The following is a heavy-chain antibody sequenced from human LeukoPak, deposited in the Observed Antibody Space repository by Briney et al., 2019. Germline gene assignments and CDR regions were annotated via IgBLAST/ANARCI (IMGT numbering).Heavy chain of an antibody. CDR2: IDYSGST. Sequence: SEILSLTCTVSGGSISSSSYYWGWIRQPPGKGLEWIGSIDYSGSTYYNPSLKSRVTISVDTSKNQFSLKLSSVTAADTAVYYCARLRGYCSGGSCYSYTGFYYYMDVWGKGNTVTVSS. CDR3: ARLRGYCSGGSCYSYTGFYYYMDV. CDR1: GGSISSSSYY. V-gene: IGHV4-39*01. J-gene: IGHJ6*03. D-gene: IGHD2-15*01.